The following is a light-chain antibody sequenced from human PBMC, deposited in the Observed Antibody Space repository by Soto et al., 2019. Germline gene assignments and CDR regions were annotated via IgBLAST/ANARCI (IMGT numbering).Light chain of an antibody. Sequence: EIVLTQSPGTLSLSPRERPTLSCRASQSIFNNYLAWYQQKPGQAPRLLVYGASFRATGIPDRFSGSGSGTDFTLTISRLEPEDFAVYYCQQYGGSSFTFGQGTRLEIK. CDR1: QSIFNNY. J-gene: IGKJ2*01. CDR2: GAS. V-gene: IGKV3-20*01. CDR3: QQYGGSSFT.